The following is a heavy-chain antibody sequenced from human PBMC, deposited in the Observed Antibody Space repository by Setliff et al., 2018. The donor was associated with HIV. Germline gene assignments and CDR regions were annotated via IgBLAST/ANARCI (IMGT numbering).Heavy chain of an antibody. Sequence: SETLSLTCNVSGDPISNHYWNWIRQPPGKGLEWIATIYNSGNSVSNPSLKSRVTISIDTSKNHFSLTLNSVTAADSAVYYCAGIIATPGTTWGQGTLVTVSS. CDR1: GDPISNHY. CDR3: AGIIATPGTT. D-gene: IGHD6-13*01. CDR2: IYNSGNS. V-gene: IGHV4-59*11. J-gene: IGHJ1*01.